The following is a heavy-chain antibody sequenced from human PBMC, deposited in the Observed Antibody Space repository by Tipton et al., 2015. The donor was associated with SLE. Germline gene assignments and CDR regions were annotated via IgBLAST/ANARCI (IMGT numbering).Heavy chain of an antibody. CDR1: GGSISSGGYY. CDR2: IYYSGST. Sequence: TLSLTCTVSGGSISSGGYYWSWIRQHPGKGLEWIGYIYYSGSTYYNPSLKSRVTISIDTSKNQFSLKLSSVTAADTAVYYCAREVADDDAFDIWGQGTMVTVSS. V-gene: IGHV4-31*03. J-gene: IGHJ3*02. CDR3: AREVADDDAFDI. D-gene: IGHD6-19*01.